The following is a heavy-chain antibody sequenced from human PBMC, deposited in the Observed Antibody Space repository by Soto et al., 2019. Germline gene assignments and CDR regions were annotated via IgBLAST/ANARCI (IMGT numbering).Heavy chain of an antibody. V-gene: IGHV4-59*08. D-gene: IGHD1-1*01. CDR1: GGSISSYY. J-gene: IGHJ4*02. CDR2: IYYSRST. Sequence: SETLSLTCTVSGGSISSYYWSWIRQPPGKGLEWIGYIYYSRSTNYNPSLKSRVTISVDTSKNQFSLKLSSVTAADTAVYYCARQFWNDNYFDYWGQGTLVTVSS. CDR3: ARQFWNDNYFDY.